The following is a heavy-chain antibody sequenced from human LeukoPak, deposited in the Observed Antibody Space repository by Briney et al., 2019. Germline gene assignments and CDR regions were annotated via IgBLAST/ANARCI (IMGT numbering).Heavy chain of an antibody. CDR3: AREGGGYNSPLDY. J-gene: IGHJ4*02. CDR1: GGTFISYA. Sequence: GASVKVSCKASGGTFISYAISWVRQAPGQGLEWMGGIIPIFGTANYAQKFQGRVTMTRNTSISTAYMELSSLRSEDTAVYYCAREGGGYNSPLDYWGQGTLVTVSS. D-gene: IGHD5-24*01. CDR2: IIPIFGTA. V-gene: IGHV1-69*05.